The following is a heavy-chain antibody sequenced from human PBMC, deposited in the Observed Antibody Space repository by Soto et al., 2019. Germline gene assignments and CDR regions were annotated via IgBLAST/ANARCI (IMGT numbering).Heavy chain of an antibody. CDR3: TSLVLDEHSIRPD. D-gene: IGHD2-8*01. Sequence: GGSLRLSCAASGFTFSGSAMHWVRQASGKGLEWVGRIRSKSNSYATAYAASVKGRFTISRDDSKNTAYLQMNSLKTEDTAVYYCTSLVLDEHSIRPDWGQGTMVTVSS. V-gene: IGHV3-73*01. CDR2: IRSKSNSYAT. J-gene: IGHJ3*01. CDR1: GFTFSGSA.